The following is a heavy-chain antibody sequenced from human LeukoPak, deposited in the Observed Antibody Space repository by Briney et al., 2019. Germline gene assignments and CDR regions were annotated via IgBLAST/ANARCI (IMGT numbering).Heavy chain of an antibody. V-gene: IGHV3-23*01. D-gene: IGHD2-15*01. CDR2: ISGSGGNT. CDR3: AKVQGPYCIGGSCFMDV. CDR1: GFTFSSYA. Sequence: GGSLRLSCAASGFTFSSYAMSWVRQAPGKGLEWVSGISGSGGNTYYADSVKGRFTISRDNSKNTLFLQMNSLRVEDRAVYYCAKVQGPYCIGGSCFMDVWGKGTTVSVSS. J-gene: IGHJ6*03.